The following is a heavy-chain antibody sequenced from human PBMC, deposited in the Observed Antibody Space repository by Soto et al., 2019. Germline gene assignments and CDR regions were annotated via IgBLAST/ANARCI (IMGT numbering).Heavy chain of an antibody. D-gene: IGHD2-21*01. CDR1: GFTFSSYG. CDR3: ARDGEESEPKIAHYYYYMDV. Sequence: PGGSLRLSCAASGFTFSSYGMHWVRQAPGKGLEWVAVIWYDGSNKYYADSVKGRFTISRDNSKNTLFLQMNSLRAEDTAVYYCARDGEESEPKIAHYYYYMDVWGKGTTVTVSS. CDR2: IWYDGSNK. J-gene: IGHJ6*03. V-gene: IGHV3-33*01.